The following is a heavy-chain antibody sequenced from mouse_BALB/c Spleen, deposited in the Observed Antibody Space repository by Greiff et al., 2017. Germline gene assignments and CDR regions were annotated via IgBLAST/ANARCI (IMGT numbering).Heavy chain of an antibody. CDR1: GFTFSSYT. J-gene: IGHJ3*01. D-gene: IGHD2-4*01. CDR2: ISNGGGST. V-gene: IGHV5-12-2*01. Sequence: EVKLMESGGGLVQPGGSLKLSCAASGFTFSSYTMSWVRQTPEKRLEWVAYISNGGGSTYYPDTVKGRFTISRDNAKNTLYLQMSSLKSEDTAMYYCARHEGYYDYDGAWFAYWGQGTLVTVSA. CDR3: ARHEGYYDYDGAWFAY.